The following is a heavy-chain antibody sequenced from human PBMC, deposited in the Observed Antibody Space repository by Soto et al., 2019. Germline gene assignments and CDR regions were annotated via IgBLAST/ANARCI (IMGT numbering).Heavy chain of an antibody. Sequence: QVHLVQSGAELKKPGASVRVSCKASGYSFTRNGISWVRQAPGQGLEWMGWISAKNGDTNYAQKFQGRVFMTTDTSTSTAYMELRSLRSDDTAVYYCVRDRDSDTWPSRDVWGQGTTVTVSS. CDR3: VRDRDSDTWPSRDV. J-gene: IGHJ6*02. CDR1: GYSFTRNG. CDR2: ISAKNGDT. V-gene: IGHV1-18*01. D-gene: IGHD1-26*01.